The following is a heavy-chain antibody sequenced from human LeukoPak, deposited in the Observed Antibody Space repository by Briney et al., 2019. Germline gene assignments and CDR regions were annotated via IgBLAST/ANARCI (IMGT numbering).Heavy chain of an antibody. CDR1: GGSISSGSYD. CDR3: ARGLVIAVTGWGQWELPPAGHDS. J-gene: IGHJ4*02. D-gene: IGHD1-26*01. CDR2: IYTSGST. Sequence: SETLSLTCTVSGGSISSGSYDWYWIRQPAGKGLEWIGHIYTSGSTDYNPSLKSRVTISIDKSKNQFSLKLSSMTAADTAVYYCARGLVIAVTGWGQWELPPAGHDSWGQGTLVTVSS. V-gene: IGHV4-61*09.